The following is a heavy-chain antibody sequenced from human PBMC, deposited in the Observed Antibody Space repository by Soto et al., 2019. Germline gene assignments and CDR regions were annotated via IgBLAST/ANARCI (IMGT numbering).Heavy chain of an antibody. CDR1: GFTFDDYA. J-gene: IGHJ5*02. D-gene: IGHD3-3*01. CDR3: AKDEGWGIFGVTSFDP. Sequence: EVQLVESGGGLVQPGRSLRLSCAASGFTFDDYAMHWVRQAPGKGLEWVSGISWNSGSIGYADSVKGRFTISRDNAKNSLYLQMNSLRAEDTALYYCAKDEGWGIFGVTSFDPWGQGTLVTVSS. V-gene: IGHV3-9*01. CDR2: ISWNSGSI.